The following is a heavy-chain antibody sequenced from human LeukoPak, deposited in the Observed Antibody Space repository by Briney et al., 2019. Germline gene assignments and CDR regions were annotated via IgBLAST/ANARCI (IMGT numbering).Heavy chain of an antibody. CDR2: ISSSSSYI. CDR1: GFTFSSYS. J-gene: IGHJ3*02. Sequence: GSLRLSCAASGFTFSSYSMNWVRQAPGKGLEWVSSISSSSSYIYYADSVKGRFTISRDNAKNSLYLQMNSLRAEDTAVYYCARGVGQQLVAFDIWGQGTMVTVSS. D-gene: IGHD6-13*01. V-gene: IGHV3-21*01. CDR3: ARGVGQQLVAFDI.